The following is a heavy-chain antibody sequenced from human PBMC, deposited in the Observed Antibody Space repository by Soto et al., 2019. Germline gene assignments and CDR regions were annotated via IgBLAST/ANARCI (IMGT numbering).Heavy chain of an antibody. CDR3: AKVTGSSWPNPKGYYYYGMDG. CDR1: GFTFSSYA. CDR2: ISGSGGST. V-gene: IGHV3-23*01. D-gene: IGHD6-13*01. J-gene: IGHJ6*02. Sequence: PGGSLRLSCAASGFTFSSYAMSWVRQAPGKGLEWVSAISGSGGSTYYADSVEGRFTISRDNSKNTLYLQMNSLRAEDTAVYYCAKVTGSSWPNPKGYYYYGMDGWGQGTSVTVSS.